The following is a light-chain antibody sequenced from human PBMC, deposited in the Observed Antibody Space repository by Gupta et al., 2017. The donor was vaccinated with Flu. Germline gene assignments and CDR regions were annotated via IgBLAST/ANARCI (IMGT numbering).Light chain of an antibody. Sequence: PSSLSASVGDRVIMTCRASQGIGTHVDWYQVKTGKAPKPLIYGAKTLKSGVPSRFSGSGSGAEFTLTISGLQPEDFATYYCQQYHAIPRAFGQGTKVDIK. CDR3: QQYHAIPRA. CDR1: QGIGTH. J-gene: IGKJ1*01. V-gene: IGKV1-39*01. CDR2: GAK.